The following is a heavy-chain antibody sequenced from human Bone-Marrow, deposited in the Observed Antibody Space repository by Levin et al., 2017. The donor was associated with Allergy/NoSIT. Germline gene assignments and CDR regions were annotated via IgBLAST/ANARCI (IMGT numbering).Heavy chain of an antibody. CDR3: TTDRCSSTSCYRGWDYYYYYGMDV. CDR1: GFTFSNAW. CDR2: IKSKTDGGTT. D-gene: IGHD2-2*02. J-gene: IGHJ6*02. Sequence: GESLKISCAASGFTFSNAWMSWVRQAPGKGLEWVGRIKSKTDGGTTDYAAPVKGRFTISRDDSKNTLYLQMNSLKTEDTAVYYCTTDRCSSTSCYRGWDYYYYYGMDVWGQGTTVTVSS. V-gene: IGHV3-15*01.